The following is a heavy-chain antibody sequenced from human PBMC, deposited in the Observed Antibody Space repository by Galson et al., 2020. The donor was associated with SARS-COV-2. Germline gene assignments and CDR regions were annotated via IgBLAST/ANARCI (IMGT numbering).Heavy chain of an antibody. D-gene: IGHD2-8*02. J-gene: IGHJ1*01. CDR2: LNNRGDDT. Sequence: GSLRLSCAASGFTFSSHAMAWVRQAPGKGLEWVSLLNNRGDDTYYAYSVKGRFTISRDNSKNTLYLQMNNLRADDTAVYFCAKEGGTGWATDYFQHWGQGTLVTVSS. CDR1: GFTFSSHA. V-gene: IGHV3-23*01. CDR3: AKEGGTGWATDYFQH.